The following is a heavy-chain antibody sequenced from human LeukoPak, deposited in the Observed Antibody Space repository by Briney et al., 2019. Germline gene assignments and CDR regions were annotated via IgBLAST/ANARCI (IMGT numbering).Heavy chain of an antibody. CDR1: GFTFSSYE. D-gene: IGHD6-13*01. Sequence: GGSLRLSCAASGFTFSSYEMNWVRQAPGKGLEWVSYISSSGSTIYYADSVKGRFTISRDNAKNSLYLQMNSLRAEDTAVYYCARERYSSSWYYYYGMDVWGKGPRSPSP. J-gene: IGHJ6*04. CDR3: ARERYSSSWYYYYGMDV. V-gene: IGHV3-48*03. CDR2: ISSSGSTI.